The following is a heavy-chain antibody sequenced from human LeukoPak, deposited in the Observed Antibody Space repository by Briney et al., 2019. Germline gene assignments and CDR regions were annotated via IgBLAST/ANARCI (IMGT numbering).Heavy chain of an antibody. CDR1: GFTFNDYA. V-gene: IGHV3-9*01. CDR3: AKAPSGSYWPLDD. D-gene: IGHD1-26*01. CDR2: INWDSDSI. Sequence: SGGSLRLSCAASGFTFNDYAMHWVRQTPGKGLEWVSGINWDSDSIGYADSVRGRFTISRDDAKNSLYLQMNSLRAEDTAFYYCAKAPSGSYWPLDDWGQGTLVTVSS. J-gene: IGHJ4*02.